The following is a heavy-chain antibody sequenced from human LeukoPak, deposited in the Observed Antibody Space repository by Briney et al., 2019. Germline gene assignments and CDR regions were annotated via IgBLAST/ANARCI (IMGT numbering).Heavy chain of an antibody. CDR3: ARASVAAPPGY. D-gene: IGHD6-19*01. CDR1: GGSFSGYY. Sequence: SETLSLTCAVYGGSFSGYYWSWIRQPPGKGLEWIGEINHSGSTNYNPSLKSRVTISVDTSKNQFSLKLNSVTAADTAVYYCARASVAAPPGYWGQGTLVTVSS. CDR2: INHSGST. V-gene: IGHV4-34*01. J-gene: IGHJ4*02.